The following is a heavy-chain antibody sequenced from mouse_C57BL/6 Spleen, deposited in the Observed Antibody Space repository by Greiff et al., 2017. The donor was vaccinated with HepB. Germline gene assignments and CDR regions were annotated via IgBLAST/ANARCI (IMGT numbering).Heavy chain of an antibody. Sequence: VQLQQSDAELVKPGASVKISCKVSGYTFTDHTIHWMKQRPEQGLEWIGYIYPRDGSTKYNEKFKGKATLTADKSSSTAYMQLNSLTSEDSAVYVCARWDYDGQLYYAMDYWGQGTSVTVSS. CDR1: GYTFTDHT. CDR2: IYPRDGST. J-gene: IGHJ4*01. D-gene: IGHD2-3*01. CDR3: ARWDYDGQLYYAMDY. V-gene: IGHV1-78*01.